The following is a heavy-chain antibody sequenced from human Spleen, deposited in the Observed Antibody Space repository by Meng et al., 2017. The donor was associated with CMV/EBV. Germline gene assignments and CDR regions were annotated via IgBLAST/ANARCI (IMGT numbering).Heavy chain of an antibody. Sequence: GGSLRLSCEASGFTFSSYSMNWVRQAPGKGPEWVSIIYASGTAYYADSVKGRFTISRDNLKNTLYLQMDSLRAEDTAVYYCARDRGELMYYFDYWGQGTLVTVSS. V-gene: IGHV3-53*01. CDR1: GFTFSSYS. CDR2: IYASGTA. CDR3: ARDRGELMYYFDY. J-gene: IGHJ4*02. D-gene: IGHD1-26*01.